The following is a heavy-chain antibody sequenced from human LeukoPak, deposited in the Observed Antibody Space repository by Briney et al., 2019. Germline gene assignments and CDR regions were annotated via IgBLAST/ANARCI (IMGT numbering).Heavy chain of an antibody. D-gene: IGHD5-12*01. CDR1: GDSVSSNSAA. CDR2: TYYRSKWYS. J-gene: IGHJ5*02. Sequence: SQTLSLTCAISGDSVSSNSAAWNWIRQSPSRGLEWLGRTYYRSKWYSDYAVSVKSQITINPDTSKNQFSLQLNSVTPEHTAVYYCERVATILDWFGPWGQRTLVTVSS. CDR3: ERVATILDWFGP. V-gene: IGHV6-1*01.